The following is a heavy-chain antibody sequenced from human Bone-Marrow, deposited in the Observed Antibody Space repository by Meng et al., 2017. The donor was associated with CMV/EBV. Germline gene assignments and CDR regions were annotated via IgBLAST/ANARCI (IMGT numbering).Heavy chain of an antibody. CDR3: ARDVEYTTSSGRYYFDY. CDR1: FNFSYYY. D-gene: IGHD6-6*01. Sequence: FNFSYYYIHWVRQAPGQGLEWMAMINPSDGSITYAQKFRVRLTVTRDTSTSTVYMELSSLRSEDTAMYYCARDVEYTTSSGRYYFDYWGQGTLVTVSS. CDR2: INPSDGSI. V-gene: IGHV1-46*01. J-gene: IGHJ4*02.